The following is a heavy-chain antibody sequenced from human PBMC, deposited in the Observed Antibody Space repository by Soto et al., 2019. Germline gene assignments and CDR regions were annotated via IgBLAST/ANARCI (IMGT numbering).Heavy chain of an antibody. CDR3: ARGHYGLDV. Sequence: PGRSLRLYCADSGFTFSEKWMTWVRQAPGRGLEWVAHINQGGGEKFYVDSVKGRFIISRDNAKNSLSLQMNSLIDEDTAVYHCARGHYGLDVWGQGTTVTVSS. CDR2: INQGGGEK. J-gene: IGHJ6*02. CDR1: GFTFSEKW. V-gene: IGHV3-7*03.